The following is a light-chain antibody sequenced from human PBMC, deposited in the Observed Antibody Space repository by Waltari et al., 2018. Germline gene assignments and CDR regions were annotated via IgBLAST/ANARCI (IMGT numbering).Light chain of an antibody. CDR1: QNISTY. Sequence: DIQMTQSPSSLSASVGDRVTITCRASQNISTYLNWYQQKPGKAPNVLSYAASSLQSGVPLRFSDSGSGTHFTLTINRRQPEDFATYCCQQSYTTPRTFGQGTNLQIK. CDR2: AAS. V-gene: IGKV1-39*01. CDR3: QQSYTTPRT. J-gene: IGKJ2*01.